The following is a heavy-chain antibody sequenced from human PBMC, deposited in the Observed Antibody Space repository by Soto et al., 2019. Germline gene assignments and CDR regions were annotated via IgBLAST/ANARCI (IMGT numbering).Heavy chain of an antibody. Sequence: SETLSLTCTVSGGSISSYYWSWIRQPPGKGLEWIGYIYYSGSTNYNPSLKSRVTISVDTSKNQFSLKLSSVTAADTAVYYCARFGPNYDFWSGYYLDYWGQGTLVTVSS. CDR3: ARFGPNYDFWSGYYLDY. V-gene: IGHV4-59*01. CDR1: GGSISSYY. J-gene: IGHJ4*02. D-gene: IGHD3-3*01. CDR2: IYYSGST.